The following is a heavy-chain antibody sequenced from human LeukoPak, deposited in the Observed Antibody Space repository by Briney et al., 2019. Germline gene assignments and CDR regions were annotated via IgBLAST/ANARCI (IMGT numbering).Heavy chain of an antibody. Sequence: GGSLRLSXAASGFTFSSYAMHWVRQAPGKGVEWVSGISWNSGSIGYADSVKGRFTISRDNAKNSLYLQMNSLRAEDMALYYCAKGARDQLLNGDAFDIWGQGTMVTVSS. V-gene: IGHV3-9*03. CDR2: ISWNSGSI. CDR1: GFTFSSYA. CDR3: AKGARDQLLNGDAFDI. J-gene: IGHJ3*02. D-gene: IGHD2-2*01.